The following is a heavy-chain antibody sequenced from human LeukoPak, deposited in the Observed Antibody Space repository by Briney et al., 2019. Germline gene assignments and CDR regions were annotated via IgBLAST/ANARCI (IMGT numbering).Heavy chain of an antibody. J-gene: IGHJ4*02. CDR2: ISYDGSNK. D-gene: IGHD3-16*01. Sequence: GGSLRLSCAASGFTFNRYGMHWVRQAPGKGLEWVAVISYDGSNKYYADSVKGRSTISRDNSKNTLYLQMNSLRADDTAVYYCAKSALAGGFDYWGQGTLVTVSS. V-gene: IGHV3-30*18. CDR3: AKSALAGGFDY. CDR1: GFTFNRYG.